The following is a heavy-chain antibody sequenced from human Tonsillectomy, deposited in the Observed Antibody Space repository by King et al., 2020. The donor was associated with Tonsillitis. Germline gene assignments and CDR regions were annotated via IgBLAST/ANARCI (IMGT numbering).Heavy chain of an antibody. D-gene: IGHD6-6*01. CDR2: INSGGSFI. CDR3: STWGAARH. CDR1: GFSFTTFS. Sequence: VQLVESGGGLVKPGGSLRLSCAASGFSFTTFSMNWVRQAPGKGLEGVASINSGGSFIFYADAVKGRFTISRDNANNSLSLQMNSLRADDTAVYYCSTWGAARHWGQGTLVTVSS. V-gene: IGHV3-21*01. J-gene: IGHJ4*02.